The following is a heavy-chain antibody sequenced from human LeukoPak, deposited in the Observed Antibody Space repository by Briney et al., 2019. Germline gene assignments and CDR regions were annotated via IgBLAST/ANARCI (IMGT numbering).Heavy chain of an antibody. J-gene: IGHJ4*02. V-gene: IGHV1-2*02. Sequence: ASVKVSCKASGYTFTGYYMHWVRQAPGRGLEWMGWINPNSGGTNYAQKFQGRVTMTRDTSISTAYMELCRLRSDDTAVYYCARGDFWSGYYYYFDYWGQGTLVTVSS. CDR2: INPNSGGT. D-gene: IGHD3-3*01. CDR1: GYTFTGYY. CDR3: ARGDFWSGYYYYFDY.